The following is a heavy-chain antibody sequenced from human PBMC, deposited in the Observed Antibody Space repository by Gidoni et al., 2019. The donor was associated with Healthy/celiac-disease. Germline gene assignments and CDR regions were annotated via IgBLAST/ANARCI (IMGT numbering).Heavy chain of an antibody. J-gene: IGHJ4*02. CDR2: INHSGST. D-gene: IGHD5-18*01. V-gene: IGHV4-34*01. Sequence: QLQLQQWGAGLLKPSETLSLTCAVYGGSFSGYYWSWIRQPPGKGLEWIGEINHSGSTNYNPSLKSRVTISVDTSKNQFSLKLSSVTAADTAVYYCARRVSYGYLIDYWGQGTLVTVSS. CDR1: GGSFSGYY. CDR3: ARRVSYGYLIDY.